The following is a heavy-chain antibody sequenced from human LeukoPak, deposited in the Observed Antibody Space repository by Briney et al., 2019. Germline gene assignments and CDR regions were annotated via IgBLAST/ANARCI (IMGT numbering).Heavy chain of an antibody. V-gene: IGHV4-34*01. J-gene: IGHJ3*02. CDR3: TRHVRDRDAFDI. CDR1: GGSFSGYY. D-gene: IGHD3-10*02. CDR2: INHSGST. Sequence: SETLSLTCAVYGGSFSGYYWSWIRQPPGKGLEWIGEINHSGSTNYNPSLKSRVTISVDTSKNQFSLKLSSVTAADTSVYYCTRHVRDRDAFDIWGQGTMVTVSS.